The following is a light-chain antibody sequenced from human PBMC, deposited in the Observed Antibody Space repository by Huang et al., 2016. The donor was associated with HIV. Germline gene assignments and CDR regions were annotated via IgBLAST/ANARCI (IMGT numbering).Light chain of an antibody. CDR3: QQYNNWPRT. CDR1: QYVGNN. CDR2: GAS. J-gene: IGKJ2*01. Sequence: ERVMTQSPATLSASPGDRATLSCRASQYVGNNLAWYRQKPGQAPRLLIHGASTRATEIPARFRASGSGVEFTLTISSLQSEDFGIYYCQQYNNWPRTFGQGTKLEIK. V-gene: IGKV3-15*01.